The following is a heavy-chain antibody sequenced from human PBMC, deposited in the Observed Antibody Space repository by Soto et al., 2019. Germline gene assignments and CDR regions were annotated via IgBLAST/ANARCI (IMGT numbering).Heavy chain of an antibody. D-gene: IGHD6-19*01. CDR2: VIPVLGVA. Sequence: QVQLVQSGAEVKRPGSTVKVSCKSSGGSFSSYSVTWVRQAPGQGLEWMGRVIPVLGVADNSQKFQGRVTISADESTGTSYMELRSLSSEDTAVYSCASPRSLADSGCFAYWGQGTVVTVSS. CDR1: GGSFSSYS. V-gene: IGHV1-69*02. CDR3: ASPRSLADSGCFAY. J-gene: IGHJ4*02.